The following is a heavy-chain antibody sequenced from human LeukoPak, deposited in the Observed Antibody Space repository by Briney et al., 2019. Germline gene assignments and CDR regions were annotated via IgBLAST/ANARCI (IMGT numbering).Heavy chain of an antibody. J-gene: IGHJ4*02. CDR2: IIPIFGTA. V-gene: IGHV1-69*01. D-gene: IGHD3-16*01. Sequence: SVKVSCKGSGGSFISYAISWVRQAPGQGREWMGGIIPIFGTANYAQKFQGRVTITADESTSTAYMELSSLRSDDTAVYYCARDLGRKLGTFDYWGQGTLVTVSS. CDR3: ARDLGRKLGTFDY. CDR1: GGSFISYA.